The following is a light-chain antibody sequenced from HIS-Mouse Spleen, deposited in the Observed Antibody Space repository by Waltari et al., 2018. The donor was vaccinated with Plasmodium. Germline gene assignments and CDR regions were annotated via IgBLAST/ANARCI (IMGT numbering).Light chain of an antibody. CDR3: SSYAGSNNLV. CDR1: RSDVGGYNY. Sequence: QSALTQPPSASGSPGHSVTISSTGPRSDVGGYNYVSWYQQHPGTAPKLMIYEFSKRPSGVPDRFSGSKSGNTASLTVSGLQAEDEADYYCSSYAGSNNLVFGGGTKLTVL. J-gene: IGLJ2*01. V-gene: IGLV2-8*01. CDR2: EFS.